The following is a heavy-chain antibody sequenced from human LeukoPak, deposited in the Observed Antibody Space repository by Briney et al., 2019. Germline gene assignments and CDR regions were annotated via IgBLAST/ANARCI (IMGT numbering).Heavy chain of an antibody. D-gene: IGHD3-16*01. J-gene: IGHJ3*02. Sequence: SETLSLTCTVSGGSISSYYWSWIRQPAGKGLEWIGRIYTSGSTNYNPSLKSRVTISVDTSKNQFSLKLSSVTAADTAVYYCARLLVMGDAFDIWGQGTMVTVSS. V-gene: IGHV4-4*07. CDR1: GGSISSYY. CDR3: ARLLVMGDAFDI. CDR2: IYTSGST.